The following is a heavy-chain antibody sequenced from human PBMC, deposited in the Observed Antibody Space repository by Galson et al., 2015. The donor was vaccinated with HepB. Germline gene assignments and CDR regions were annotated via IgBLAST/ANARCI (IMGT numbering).Heavy chain of an antibody. J-gene: IGHJ6*03. V-gene: IGHV3-9*01. CDR1: GFRFDDHT. D-gene: IGHD6-6*01. CDR2: ISWNSGSI. Sequence: SLRLSCAATGFRFDDHTMHWVRHAPGKGLEWVSGISWNSGSIGYADSVKGRFTISRDNAKNSLYLQMNSLRAEDTALYYCAKGSQYNYMDVWGKGTTVTVSS. CDR3: AKGSQYNYMDV.